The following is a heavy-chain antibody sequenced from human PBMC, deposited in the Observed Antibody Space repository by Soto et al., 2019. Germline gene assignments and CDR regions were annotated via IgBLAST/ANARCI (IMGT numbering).Heavy chain of an antibody. J-gene: IGHJ4*02. CDR1: GYTSPSYY. V-gene: IGHV1-46*01. CDR2: INPSGGST. Sequence: ASVKVSCKASGYTSPSYYMHWVRQAPGQGLEWMGIINPSGGSTSYAQKFQGRVTMTRDTSTSTVYMELSSLRSEDTAVYYCARELSLLRHRMVIAEAGRQDDSEYGGQGTRATV. D-gene: IGHD6-13*01. CDR3: ARELSLLRHRMVIAEAGRQDDSEY.